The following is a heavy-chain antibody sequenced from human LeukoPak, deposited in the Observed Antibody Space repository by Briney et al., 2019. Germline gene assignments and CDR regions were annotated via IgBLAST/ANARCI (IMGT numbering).Heavy chain of an antibody. J-gene: IGHJ6*03. Sequence: GGSLRLSCAASGLTFSSYSMNWVRQAPGKGLEWVAYISSFSGTIYYADSVKGRFTISRDNSKNTLYLQMNSLRAEDTAVYYCAKDRVGGAYYYYYMDVWGKGTTVTISS. D-gene: IGHD3-16*01. CDR1: GLTFSSYS. CDR2: ISSFSGTI. CDR3: AKDRVGGAYYYYYMDV. V-gene: IGHV3-48*01.